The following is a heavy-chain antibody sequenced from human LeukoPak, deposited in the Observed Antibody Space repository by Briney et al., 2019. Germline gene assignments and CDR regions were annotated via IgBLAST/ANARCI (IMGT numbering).Heavy chain of an antibody. J-gene: IGHJ4*02. V-gene: IGHV1-2*02. Sequence: GASVKVAYKASGYTFTGYYMHWVRQAPGQGLDWLGWINLNSGGINYAQKFQGRVTMTRDTSISKAYMELSRLRSDDTDVYYCARGNLRGDYVFDYWGQGTLVTVSS. CDR3: ARGNLRGDYVFDY. CDR1: GYTFTGYY. D-gene: IGHD4-17*01. CDR2: INLNSGGI.